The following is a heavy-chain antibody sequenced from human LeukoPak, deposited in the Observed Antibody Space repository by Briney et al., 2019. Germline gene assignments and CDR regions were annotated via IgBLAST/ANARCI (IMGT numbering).Heavy chain of an antibody. V-gene: IGHV4-59*08. J-gene: IGHJ5*02. Sequence: TSETLSLTCTVSGGSISSYYWSWIRQPPGKGLEWIGYIYYSGSTNYNPSLKSRVTISVDTYKNQFSLKLSSVTAADTAVYYCARHAYDFWSTGTNWFDPWGQGTLVIVSS. CDR1: GGSISSYY. CDR2: IYYSGST. CDR3: ARHAYDFWSTGTNWFDP. D-gene: IGHD3-3*01.